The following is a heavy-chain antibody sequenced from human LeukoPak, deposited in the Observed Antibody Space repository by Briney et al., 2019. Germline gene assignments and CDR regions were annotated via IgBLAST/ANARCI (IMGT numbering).Heavy chain of an antibody. CDR3: ARGGHCSSTSCYYGWFDP. V-gene: IGHV1-18*01. Sequence: ASVTVSCKASGYTFTSYGISWVRQAPGQGLEWMGWISAYNGNTNYAQKLQGRVTMTTDTSTSTAYMELRSLRSDDTAVYYCARGGHCSSTSCYYGWFDPLGQGTLVTVSS. J-gene: IGHJ5*02. D-gene: IGHD2-2*01. CDR2: ISAYNGNT. CDR1: GYTFTSYG.